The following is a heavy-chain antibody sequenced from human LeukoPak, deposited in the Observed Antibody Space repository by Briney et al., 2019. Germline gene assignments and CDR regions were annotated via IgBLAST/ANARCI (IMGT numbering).Heavy chain of an antibody. CDR3: ASAAVAGTIY. CDR1: GFTFSTYS. CDR2: ITSSSSTI. J-gene: IGHJ4*02. V-gene: IGHV3-48*02. D-gene: IGHD6-19*01. Sequence: PGGSLRLSCAASGFTFSTYSMQWVRQAPGKGLEWVSYITSSSSTIHYADSVKGRFTISRDNAKNSLYLQMNSLRDEDTAVYYCASAAVAGTIYWGQGTLVTVSS.